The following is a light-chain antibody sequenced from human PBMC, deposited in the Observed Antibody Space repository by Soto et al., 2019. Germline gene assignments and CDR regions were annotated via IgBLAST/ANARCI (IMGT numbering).Light chain of an antibody. CDR2: EVS. V-gene: IGLV2-23*02. CDR3: CSYATTTL. Sequence: QSAVTQPASVSGSPGQSITVSCTGTSSDVGSYDLVSWYQQHPGNAPKLMIYEVSKRPSGVSDRFSGSKSGNTASLTISGLQADDEADYYCCSYATTTLFGGGTKLTVL. CDR1: SSDVGSYDL. J-gene: IGLJ2*01.